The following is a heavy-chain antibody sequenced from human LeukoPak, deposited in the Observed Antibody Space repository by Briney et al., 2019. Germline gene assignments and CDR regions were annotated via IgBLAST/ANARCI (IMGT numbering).Heavy chain of an antibody. CDR2: INHSGST. Sequence: PSETLSLTCTVSGGSISSSSDYWGWIRQPPGKGLEWIGEINHSGSTNYNPSLKSRVTISVDTSKNQFSLKLSSVTAADTAVYYCASNSVYSSGWYDYWGQGTLVTVSS. D-gene: IGHD6-19*01. V-gene: IGHV4-39*07. J-gene: IGHJ4*02. CDR3: ASNSVYSSGWYDY. CDR1: GGSISSSSDY.